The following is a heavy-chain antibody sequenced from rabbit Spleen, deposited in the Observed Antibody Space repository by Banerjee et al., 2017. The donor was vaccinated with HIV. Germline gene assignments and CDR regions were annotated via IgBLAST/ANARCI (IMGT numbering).Heavy chain of an antibody. D-gene: IGHD2-1*01. CDR2: IAGGSSGFT. V-gene: IGHV1S40*01. Sequence: QSLEESGGDLVKPGASLTLTCTASGFSFSSSSYMCWVRQAPGKGLEWIACIAGGSSGFTYSATWAKGRFTCSKTSSTTVTLQMTSLTAADTATYFCARGSATMTMVITGFYLNLWGPGTLVTVS. J-gene: IGHJ4*01. CDR3: ARGSATMTMVITGFYLNL. CDR1: GFSFSSSSY.